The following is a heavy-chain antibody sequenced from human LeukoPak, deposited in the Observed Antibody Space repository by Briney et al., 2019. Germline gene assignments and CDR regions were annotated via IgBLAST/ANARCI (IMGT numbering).Heavy chain of an antibody. J-gene: IGHJ4*02. V-gene: IGHV3-7*03. CDR2: IKQDGSEK. D-gene: IGHD2-2*01. CDR1: GFTFSSYW. CDR3: ARELHCSSTSCEDY. Sequence: PGGSLRLSCAASGFTFSSYWMSWVRQAPGKGLEWVANIKQDGSEKYYVDSVKGRFTISRDNSKNTLYLQMNSLRAEDTAVYYCARELHCSSTSCEDYWGQGTLVTVSS.